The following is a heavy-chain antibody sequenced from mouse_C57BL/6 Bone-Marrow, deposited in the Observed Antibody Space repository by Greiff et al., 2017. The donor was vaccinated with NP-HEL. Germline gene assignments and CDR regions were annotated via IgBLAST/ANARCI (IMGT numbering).Heavy chain of an antibody. Sequence: VQLQQSGAELVRPGASVKLSCKASGYTFTDYYINWVKQRPGQGLEWIARIYPGSGNTYYNEKFKGKATLTAEKSSSTAYMQLSSLTSEDSAVYFCAGGRPRFDYWGQGTTLTVSS. CDR2: IYPGSGNT. CDR3: AGGRPRFDY. J-gene: IGHJ2*01. CDR1: GYTFTDYY. V-gene: IGHV1-76*01.